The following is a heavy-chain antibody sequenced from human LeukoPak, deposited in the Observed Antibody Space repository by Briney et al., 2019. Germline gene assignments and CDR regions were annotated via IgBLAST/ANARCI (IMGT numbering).Heavy chain of an antibody. Sequence: SETLSLTCTVSGGSVSSGTYYWSWIQQPPGKGLEWIGYIYYNGGTEYSPSLKSRVNISLDTSKNQFSLKLSSVTAADTAVYYCAVVGGYFDYWGQGILVAVSS. CDR1: GGSVSSGTYY. CDR2: IYYNGGT. J-gene: IGHJ4*02. V-gene: IGHV4-61*01. CDR3: AVVGGYFDY. D-gene: IGHD3-10*01.